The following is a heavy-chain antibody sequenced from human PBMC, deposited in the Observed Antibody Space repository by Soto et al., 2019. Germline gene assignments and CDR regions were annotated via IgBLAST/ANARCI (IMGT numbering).Heavy chain of an antibody. Sequence: SETLSLTCTVSGGSISGDYYWNWIRQAPGKGLEWIGYVYHTGSTYHNPSLKSRGSISVDTSNNQFSLKLSSVTAADTAVYFCAREHYHITGNRIDSWGQGITVTVSS. D-gene: IGHD3-22*01. J-gene: IGHJ5*01. CDR1: GGSISGDYY. CDR2: VYHTGST. V-gene: IGHV4-30-4*01. CDR3: AREHYHITGNRIDS.